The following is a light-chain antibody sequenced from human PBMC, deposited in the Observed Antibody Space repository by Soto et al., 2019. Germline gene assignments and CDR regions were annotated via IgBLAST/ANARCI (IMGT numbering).Light chain of an antibody. V-gene: IGKV3D-20*01. Sequence: EIVLTQSPATLSLSPGERVTLSCGASQSLTNNFLAWYQQRPGLAPRLLIFDASTRASGVTDRFSGSGSGTDFPLTISRLEPEDFAVYYCQQFGNSPTFGGGTKVEFK. CDR1: QSLTNNF. CDR3: QQFGNSPT. J-gene: IGKJ4*01. CDR2: DAS.